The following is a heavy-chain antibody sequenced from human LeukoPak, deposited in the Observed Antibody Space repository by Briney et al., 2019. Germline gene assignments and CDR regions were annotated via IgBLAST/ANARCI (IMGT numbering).Heavy chain of an antibody. D-gene: IGHD6-19*01. CDR3: ARARPILRYSSGWYDFDY. Sequence: GGSLRLSCAASGFTSSDYYMSWIRQAPGKGLEWVSYISSSGSTIYYADSVKGRFTISRDNAKNSLYLQMNSPRGEDTAVYYCARARPILRYSSGWYDFDYWGQGTLVTVSS. CDR2: ISSSGSTI. CDR1: GFTSSDYY. J-gene: IGHJ4*02. V-gene: IGHV3-11*01.